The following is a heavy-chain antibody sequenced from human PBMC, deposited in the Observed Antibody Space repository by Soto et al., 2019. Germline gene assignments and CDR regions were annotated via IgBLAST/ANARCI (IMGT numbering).Heavy chain of an antibody. CDR2: ISWDGGST. CDR1: GFTFDDYT. Sequence: EVQLVESGGVVVQPGGSLRLSCAASGFTFDDYTMHWVRQAPGKGLEWVSLISWDGGSTYYADSVKGRFTISREYSKNSLYLQMNSLRTEDTALYYCAKAGVGRGDYFVYWGQGTLVTVSS. J-gene: IGHJ4*02. CDR3: AKAGVGRGDYFVY. V-gene: IGHV3-43*01. D-gene: IGHD1-26*01.